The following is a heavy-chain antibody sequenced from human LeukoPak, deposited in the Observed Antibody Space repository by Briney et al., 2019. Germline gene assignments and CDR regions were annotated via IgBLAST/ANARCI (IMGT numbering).Heavy chain of an antibody. CDR3: ARAPAKGWYYFDY. CDR1: GGSISSYY. J-gene: IGHJ4*02. D-gene: IGHD6-19*01. Sequence: PSETPSLTCTVSGGSISSYYWSWIRQPPGKGLEWIGYIYYSGNTNYNPSLKSRVTISVDTSKNQFSLRLRSVTAADTAVYYCARAPAKGWYYFDYLGQGTLVTVSS. V-gene: IGHV4-59*01. CDR2: IYYSGNT.